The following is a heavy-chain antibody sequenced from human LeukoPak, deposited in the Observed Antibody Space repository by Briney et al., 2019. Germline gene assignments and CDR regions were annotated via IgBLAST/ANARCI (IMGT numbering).Heavy chain of an antibody. CDR2: IYHSGST. CDR3: ARDGYSGNDGL. J-gene: IGHJ4*02. V-gene: IGHV4-59*01. Sequence: SETLSITCTVSGGSISSYYRSWIRQPPGKGLEWIGYIYHSGSTKYNPSLKSRVTISVDTSKNQFSLKLSSVTAADTAVYYCARDGYSGNDGLWGQGSLVTVSS. CDR1: GGSISSYY. D-gene: IGHD5-12*01.